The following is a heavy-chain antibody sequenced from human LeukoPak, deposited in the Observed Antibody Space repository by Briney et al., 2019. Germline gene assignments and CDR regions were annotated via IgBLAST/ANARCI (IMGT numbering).Heavy chain of an antibody. CDR2: ISAYSGNT. J-gene: IGHJ4*02. CDR1: GYTFTSYG. Sequence: ASVKVSCKASGYTFTSYGISWVRQAPGQGLEWMGWISAYSGNTNYAQKLQGRVTMTTDTSTSTAYMELRSLRSDDTAVYYCARAPSSIAAAGAFDYWGQGTLVTVSS. CDR3: ARAPSSIAAAGAFDY. V-gene: IGHV1-18*01. D-gene: IGHD6-13*01.